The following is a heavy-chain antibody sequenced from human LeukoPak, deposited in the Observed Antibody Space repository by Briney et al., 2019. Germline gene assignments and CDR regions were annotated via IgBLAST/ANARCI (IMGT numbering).Heavy chain of an antibody. V-gene: IGHV3-21*01. Sequence: GGSLRLSCAASGFTLSRFGMNWVRQAPGKGLEWVSSISSSSSYIFYADSVKGRFTISRDNAQNSLYLQINSLRAEETALYYFARGIPYCEKSSGYSHIYYWGQGTLVTVSS. CDR3: ARGIPYCEKSSGYSHIYY. J-gene: IGHJ4*02. CDR2: ISSSSSYI. D-gene: IGHD3-22*01. CDR1: GFTLSRFG.